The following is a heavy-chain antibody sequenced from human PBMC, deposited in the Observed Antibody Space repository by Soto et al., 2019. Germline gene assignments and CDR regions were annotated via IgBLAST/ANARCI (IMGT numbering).Heavy chain of an antibody. CDR1: GGSISSSSYY. CDR3: ATFYGDYVSY. CDR2: IYYSGST. V-gene: IGHV4-39*01. J-gene: IGHJ4*02. Sequence: SETLSLTCTVSGGSISSSSYYWGWIRQPPGKGLEWIGSIYYSGSTFYNPSLKSRVTISVDTSKNQFSLKLSSVTAADTAVYYCATFYGDYVSYWSQGTLVTVSS. D-gene: IGHD4-17*01.